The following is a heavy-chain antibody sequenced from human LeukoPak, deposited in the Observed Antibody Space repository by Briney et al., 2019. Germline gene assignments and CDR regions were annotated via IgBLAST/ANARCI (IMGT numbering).Heavy chain of an antibody. CDR1: GFTFSSYA. CDR2: ISGSGGST. D-gene: IGHD3-10*01. Sequence: QPGGSLRLSCAASGFTFSSYAMSWVRQAPGKGLEWVSAISGSGGSTYYADSVKGRFTISRDNSKNTLYLQMNSLRVEATAVYFCAKLNKKTSMVRGVISKSHFDYWGQGTLVTVSS. J-gene: IGHJ4*02. V-gene: IGHV3-23*01. CDR3: AKLNKKTSMVRGVISKSHFDY.